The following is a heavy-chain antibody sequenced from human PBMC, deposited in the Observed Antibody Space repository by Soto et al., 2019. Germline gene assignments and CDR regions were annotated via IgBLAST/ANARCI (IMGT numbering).Heavy chain of an antibody. J-gene: IGHJ4*02. CDR3: ASLYYYDSSGYYLDY. CDR1: GYTFTSYG. V-gene: IGHV1-18*01. D-gene: IGHD3-22*01. Sequence: ASVKVSCKASGYTFTSYGISWVQQAPGQGLEWMGWISAYNGNTNYAQKLQGRVTMTTDTSTSTAYMELRSLRSDDTAVYYCASLYYYDSSGYYLDYWGQGTLVTVSS. CDR2: ISAYNGNT.